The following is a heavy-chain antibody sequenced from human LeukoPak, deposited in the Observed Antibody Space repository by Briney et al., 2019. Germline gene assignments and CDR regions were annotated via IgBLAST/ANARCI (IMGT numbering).Heavy chain of an antibody. Sequence: SQTLSLTCAISGDTVSSNSATWNWTRQSPSRGLEWLGRTYYRSKWYNEYAESMKSRITINPDTSKNQFSLQLNSVTPEDTAVYYCTRDLGTFDYWGRGTLVTVSS. CDR3: TRDLGTFDY. J-gene: IGHJ4*02. V-gene: IGHV6-1*01. D-gene: IGHD7-27*01. CDR1: GDTVSSNSAT. CDR2: TYYRSKWYN.